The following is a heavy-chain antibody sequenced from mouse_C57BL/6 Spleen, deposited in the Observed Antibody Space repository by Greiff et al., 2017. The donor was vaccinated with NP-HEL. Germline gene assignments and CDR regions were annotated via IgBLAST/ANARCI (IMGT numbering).Heavy chain of an antibody. Sequence: EVKLQESGGGLVQPGGSLKLSCAASGIDFSRYWMSWVRRAPGKGLEWIGEINPDSSTINYAPSLKDKFIISRDNAKNTLYLQMSKVRSEDTALYYCARRDYYGSSYGFDVWGTGTTVTVSS. V-gene: IGHV4-1*01. D-gene: IGHD1-1*01. J-gene: IGHJ1*03. CDR1: GIDFSRYW. CDR3: ARRDYYGSSYGFDV. CDR2: INPDSSTI.